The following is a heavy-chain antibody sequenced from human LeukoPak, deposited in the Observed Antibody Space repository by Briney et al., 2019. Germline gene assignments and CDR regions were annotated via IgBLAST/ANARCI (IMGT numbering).Heavy chain of an antibody. CDR2: VYHTGST. CDR1: GGSISSSSYY. J-gene: IGHJ4*02. D-gene: IGHD5-12*01. Sequence: PSETLSLTCTVSGGSISSSSYYWGWIRQPPGKGLEWIGSVYHTGSTYYNPSLKSRVTISVDTSKNQFSLKLSSVTAADTAVYYCARGIQSGFLGYWGQGTLVTVSS. CDR3: ARGIQSGFLGY. V-gene: IGHV4-39*07.